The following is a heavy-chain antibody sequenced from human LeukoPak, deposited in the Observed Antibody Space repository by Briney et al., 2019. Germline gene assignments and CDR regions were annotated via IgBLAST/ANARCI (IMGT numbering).Heavy chain of an antibody. CDR2: ISLAGRT. V-gene: IGHV4-4*02. Sequence: SETLSLTCGVSGGSISSTNWWGWVRQPPGQGLEWIGEISLAGRTNYNPSLNGRVTLSLDESSNQLSLNLTSVTAADTAIYYCSRESGAFCPFGQGGRGTLVIVPS. CDR1: GGSISSTNW. D-gene: IGHD1-26*01. J-gene: IGHJ4*02. CDR3: SRESGAFCPFGQ.